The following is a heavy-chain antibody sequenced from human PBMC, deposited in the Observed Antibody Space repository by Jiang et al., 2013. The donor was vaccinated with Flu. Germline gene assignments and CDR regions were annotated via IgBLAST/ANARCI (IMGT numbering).Heavy chain of an antibody. Sequence: YTFTSYGISWVRQAPGQGLEWMGWISAYNGNTNYAQKLQGRVTMTTDTSTSTAYMELRSLRSDDTAVYYCARLSQVAPVGGCTSRCSGYYFRVFAFDPWGQGTLVTVSS. CDR2: ISAYNGNT. V-gene: IGHV1-18*04. J-gene: IGHJ5*02. CDR1: YTFTSYG. D-gene: IGHD3-22*01. CDR3: ARLSQVAPVGGCTSRCSGYYFRVFAFDP.